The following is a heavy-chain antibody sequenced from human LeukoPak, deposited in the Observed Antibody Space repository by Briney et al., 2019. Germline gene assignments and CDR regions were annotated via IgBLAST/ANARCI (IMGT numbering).Heavy chain of an antibody. CDR3: ARLGCSGYSGIDY. Sequence: SETLSLTCTVSGGSISSYYWSWIRQPPGKGLEWIGYIYYSGSTNYNPSLKSRVTISVDTSKNQFSLKLSPVTAADTAVYYCARLGCSGYSGIDYWGQGTLVTVSS. CDR2: IYYSGST. V-gene: IGHV4-59*08. J-gene: IGHJ4*02. D-gene: IGHD3-22*01. CDR1: GGSISSYY.